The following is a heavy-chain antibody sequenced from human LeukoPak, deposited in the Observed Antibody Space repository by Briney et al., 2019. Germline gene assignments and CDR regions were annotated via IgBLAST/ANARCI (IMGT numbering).Heavy chain of an antibody. CDR2: INPNSGGT. J-gene: IGHJ4*02. CDR1: GYTFTGYY. Sequence: ASVKVSCKASGYTFTGYYMHWVRQAPGQGLAWMGWINPNSGGTNYAQKFQGRVTMTRDTSISTAYMELSRLRPDDTAVYYCARASAGSSLYRGWGQGTLVTVSS. D-gene: IGHD6-13*01. V-gene: IGHV1-2*02. CDR3: ARASAGSSLYRG.